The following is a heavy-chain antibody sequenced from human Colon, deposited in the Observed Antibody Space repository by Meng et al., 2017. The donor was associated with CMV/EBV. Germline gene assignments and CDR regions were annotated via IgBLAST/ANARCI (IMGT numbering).Heavy chain of an antibody. CDR1: GGPFSGYY. D-gene: IGHD2-2*01. CDR3: ARTFCSSTSCYLDAFDV. V-gene: IGHV4-34*01. CDR2: INPSGST. J-gene: IGHJ3*01. Sequence: GSLRLSCAVSGGPFSGYYWSWIRQPPGKGFEWIGEINPSGSTNYKSSLESRVTISGDTSKNQFSLKLNSVTAADTAVYYCARTFCSSTSCYLDAFDVWGRGTMVTVSS.